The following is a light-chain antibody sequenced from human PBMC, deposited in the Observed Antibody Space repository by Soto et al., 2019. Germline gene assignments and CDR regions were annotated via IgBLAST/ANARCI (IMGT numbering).Light chain of an antibody. CDR1: SNDVGGYNY. Sequence: QSALTQPPSASGSPGQSVTISCTGTSNDVGGYNYVSWYQQHPGKAPKLMIHEVSKRPSGVPDRFSGSKSGNTASLTVSGLLNEDEADYYCSSYGGANTVVFGGGTKVTVL. J-gene: IGLJ2*01. V-gene: IGLV2-8*01. CDR3: SSYGGANTVV. CDR2: EVS.